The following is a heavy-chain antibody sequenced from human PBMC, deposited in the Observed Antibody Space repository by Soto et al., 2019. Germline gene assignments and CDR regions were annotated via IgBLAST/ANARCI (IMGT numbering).Heavy chain of an antibody. Sequence: SETLSLTCTVSGGSISSGGYYWSWIRQHPGKGLEWIGYIYYSGSTYYNPSLKSRVTISVDTSKNQFSLKLSSVTAADTAVYYCAREEIVVVTATRYYYYGMDVWGQGTTVT. J-gene: IGHJ6*02. CDR1: GGSISSGGYY. CDR3: AREEIVVVTATRYYYYGMDV. CDR2: IYYSGST. V-gene: IGHV4-31*03. D-gene: IGHD2-21*02.